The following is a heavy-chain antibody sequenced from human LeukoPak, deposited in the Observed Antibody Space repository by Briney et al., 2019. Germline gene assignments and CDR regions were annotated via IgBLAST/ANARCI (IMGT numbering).Heavy chain of an antibody. Sequence: GGSLRLSCAASGFTFSSYWMSWVRQAPGKGLEWVANIKQDGSEKYYVDSVKGRFTISRDNAKNSLYLQTNSLRAEDTAVYYCARDQYSSGWYGGSYFDYWGQGTLVTVSS. V-gene: IGHV3-7*01. CDR2: IKQDGSEK. CDR3: ARDQYSSGWYGGSYFDY. D-gene: IGHD6-19*01. CDR1: GFTFSSYW. J-gene: IGHJ4*02.